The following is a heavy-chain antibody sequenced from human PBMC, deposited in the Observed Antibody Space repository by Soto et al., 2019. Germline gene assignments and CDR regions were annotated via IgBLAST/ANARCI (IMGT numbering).Heavy chain of an antibody. V-gene: IGHV1-3*01. J-gene: IGHJ4*02. D-gene: IGHD5-18*01. Sequence: ASVKVSCKASGYTFTSYAMHWVRQAPGQRLEWMGWINAGNGNTKYSQKFQGRVTMTRDTSISTAYMELSSLRSEDTAVYYCAREGGYSYGFDYWGQGTLVTVSS. CDR1: GYTFTSYA. CDR3: AREGGYSYGFDY. CDR2: INAGNGNT.